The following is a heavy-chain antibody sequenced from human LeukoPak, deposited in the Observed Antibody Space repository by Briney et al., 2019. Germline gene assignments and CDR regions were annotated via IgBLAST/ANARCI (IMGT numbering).Heavy chain of an antibody. CDR3: AKDWSSDWLYYFDG. CDR2: TSGSGLRT. Sequence: GGSLRLSCAASGFTFSIYAMRWVRQAPGKGLEWVSGTSGSGLRTHYADSVKGRFTISRDNSKNTLYLQMNSRRAEDTAVYYGAKDWSSDWLYYFDGCGQGTLVTVSS. J-gene: IGHJ1*01. V-gene: IGHV3-23*01. D-gene: IGHD6-19*01. CDR1: GFTFSIYA.